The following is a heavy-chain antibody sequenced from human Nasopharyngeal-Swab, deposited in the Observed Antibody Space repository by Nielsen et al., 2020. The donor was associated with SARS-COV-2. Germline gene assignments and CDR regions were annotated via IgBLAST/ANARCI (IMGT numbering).Heavy chain of an antibody. J-gene: IGHJ4*02. CDR1: GFTFSDYY. CDR3: ARDRGLTMVRGVIKD. Sequence: LSLTCAASGFTFSDYYMSWIRQAPGKGLEWVSYISSSSSYTNYADSVKGRFTISRDNAKNSLYLQMNSLRAGDTAVYYCARDRGLTMVRGVIKDWGQGTLVTVSS. D-gene: IGHD3-10*01. CDR2: ISSSSSYT. V-gene: IGHV3-11*05.